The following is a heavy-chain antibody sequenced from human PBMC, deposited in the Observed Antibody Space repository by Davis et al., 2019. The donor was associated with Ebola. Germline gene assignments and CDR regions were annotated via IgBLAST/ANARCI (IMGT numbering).Heavy chain of an antibody. V-gene: IGHV3-23*01. CDR1: GFTFSTYG. CDR2: INGNDGST. CDR3: ASVPISYRPGYMDV. D-gene: IGHD3-3*01. J-gene: IGHJ6*03. Sequence: PGGSLRLSCAASGFTFSTYGMSWVRQAPGKGLEWVSDINGNDGSTYYADSVKGRFTISRDNSKNTLYLQLNSLRVEDTAVYYCASVPISYRPGYMDVWGNGTTVTVSS.